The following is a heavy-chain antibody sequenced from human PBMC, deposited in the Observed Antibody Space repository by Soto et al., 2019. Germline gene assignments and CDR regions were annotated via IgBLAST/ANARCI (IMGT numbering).Heavy chain of an antibody. J-gene: IGHJ4*02. D-gene: IGHD6-6*01. Sequence: QVQLVQSGAEVKKHGSSVKVSCKASGGTFSSYAISWVRQAPGQGLEWMGGIIPIFGTANYAQKFQGRVTITADESTSSAYMELSSVRSEDTAVYYCAREGGIAARPYFDYWGQGTLVTVSS. CDR1: GGTFSSYA. V-gene: IGHV1-69*01. CDR2: IIPIFGTA. CDR3: AREGGIAARPYFDY.